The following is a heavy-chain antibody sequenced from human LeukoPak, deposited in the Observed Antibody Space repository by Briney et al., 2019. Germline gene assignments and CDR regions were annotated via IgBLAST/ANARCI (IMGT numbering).Heavy chain of an antibody. V-gene: IGHV4-59*08. CDR3: AKGLSMTTTLSFDY. D-gene: IGHD4-17*01. J-gene: IGHJ4*02. CDR2: IYYSGST. Sequence: SETLSLTCTVSGGSISSYYWSWIRQPPGKGLEWIGYIYYSGSTNYNPSLKSRVTISVDTSKNQFSLKLSSVTAADTAVYYCAKGLSMTTTLSFDYWGQGTLVTVSS. CDR1: GGSISSYY.